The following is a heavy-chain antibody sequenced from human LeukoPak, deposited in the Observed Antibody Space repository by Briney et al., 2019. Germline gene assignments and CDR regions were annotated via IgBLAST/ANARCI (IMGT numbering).Heavy chain of an antibody. CDR2: IYTSGST. CDR3: ARDPHGGPTDY. CDR1: GGSISSGSYY. J-gene: IGHJ4*02. V-gene: IGHV4-61*02. D-gene: IGHD2-15*01. Sequence: SQTLSLTCTVSGGSISSGSYYWSWIRQPAGKGLEWIGRIYTSGSTNYNPSLKSRVTISVDTSKNQFSLKLSSVTAADTAVYYCARDPHGGPTDYWGQGTLVTVSS.